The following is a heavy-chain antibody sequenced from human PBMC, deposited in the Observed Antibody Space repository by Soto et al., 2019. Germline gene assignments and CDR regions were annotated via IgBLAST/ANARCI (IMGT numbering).Heavy chain of an antibody. J-gene: IGHJ6*02. Sequence: GGSLRLSCAASGFTFSSYGMHWVRQAPGKGLEWVAVISYDGSNKYYADSVKGRFTISRDNSKNTLYLQMNSLRAEDTAVYYCAKGLPELLWFGELNNYYYGMDVWGQGTTVTVSS. CDR1: GFTFSSYG. CDR3: AKGLPELLWFGELNNYYYGMDV. CDR2: ISYDGSNK. V-gene: IGHV3-30*18. D-gene: IGHD3-10*01.